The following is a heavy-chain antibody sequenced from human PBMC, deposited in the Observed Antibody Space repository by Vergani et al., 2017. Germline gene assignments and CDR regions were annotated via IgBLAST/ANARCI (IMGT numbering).Heavy chain of an antibody. J-gene: IGHJ6*03. CDR1: GGTFSSYA. CDR3: ARDRGSGWPSTLYYCYYYMDV. V-gene: IGHV1-69*04. D-gene: IGHD6-19*01. Sequence: QVQLVQSGAEVKKPGSSVKVSCKASGGTFSSYAISWVRQAPGQGLEWMGRIIPILGIANYAQQFQGRVTITADKSTSTAYMELSSLRSEDTAVYYCARDRGSGWPSTLYYCYYYMDVWGKGTTVTVSS. CDR2: IIPILGIA.